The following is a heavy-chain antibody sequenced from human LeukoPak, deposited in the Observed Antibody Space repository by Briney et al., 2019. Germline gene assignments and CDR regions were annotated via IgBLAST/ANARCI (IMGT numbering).Heavy chain of an antibody. CDR1: GYTFTSYY. CDR2: INLSGGST. Sequence: ASVKLSCKASGYTFTSYYMNWVRQAPGPGLGWMGIINLSGGSTSFSYTYQGKVTMTRDTYTSKVYMDLSSQRSRDEAMYYFARELGPSAHFDYWGQGTLVTVSS. CDR3: ARELGPSAHFDY. J-gene: IGHJ4*02. V-gene: IGHV1-46*03.